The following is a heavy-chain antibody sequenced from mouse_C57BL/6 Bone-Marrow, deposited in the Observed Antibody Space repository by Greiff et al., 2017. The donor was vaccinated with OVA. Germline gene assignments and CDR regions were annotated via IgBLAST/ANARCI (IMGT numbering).Heavy chain of an antibody. CDR3: ARKLLRFYAMDY. CDR2: ISSGGSYT. J-gene: IGHJ4*01. CDR1: GFTFSSYG. V-gene: IGHV5-6*01. Sequence: EVQLVESGGDLVKPGGSLKLSCAASGFTFSSYGMSWVRQTPDKRLEWVATISSGGSYTYYPDSVKGRFTISRDNAKNTLYLQMSSLKSEDTAMYYCARKLLRFYAMDYWGQGTSVTVSS. D-gene: IGHD1-1*01.